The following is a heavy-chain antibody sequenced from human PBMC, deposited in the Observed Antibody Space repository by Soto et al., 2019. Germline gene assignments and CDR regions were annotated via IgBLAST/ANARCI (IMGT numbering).Heavy chain of an antibody. J-gene: IGHJ4*02. CDR2: TYYTGIT. CDR1: GGCLRSYY. CDR3: ARRITPLEIFDF. V-gene: IGHV4-59*08. Sequence: QVQLQESGPGLVKPSETRTLTCTVAGGCLRSYYWSWIRQPPGKGLEWVGFTYYTGITTYNPSLKSRVSISVDTSKNQFSLKLTSVTPADTAVYYCARRITPLEIFDFWGQGTLVTVSS. D-gene: IGHD3-10*01.